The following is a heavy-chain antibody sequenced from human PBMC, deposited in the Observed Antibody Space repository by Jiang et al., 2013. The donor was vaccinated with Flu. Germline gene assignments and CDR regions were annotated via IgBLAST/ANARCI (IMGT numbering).Heavy chain of an antibody. Sequence: GQLQRSGPGLVKPSQTLSLTCAISGDSVSNIGATWNWVRQSPSRGLEWLGRTYYRSKWLNDYAASMKGRITINPDTSKNQFSLHLDSVIPEDTAVYYCARDPYYCLSCLDSWGQGTLVTVSS. CDR2: TYYRSKWLN. V-gene: IGHV6-1*01. CDR1: GDSVSNIGAT. CDR3: ARDPYYCLSCLDS. J-gene: IGHJ5*01. D-gene: IGHD2/OR15-2a*01.